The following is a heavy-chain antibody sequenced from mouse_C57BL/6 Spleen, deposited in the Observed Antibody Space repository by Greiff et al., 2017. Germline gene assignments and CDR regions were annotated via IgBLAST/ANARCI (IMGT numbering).Heavy chain of an antibody. D-gene: IGHD2-4*01. V-gene: IGHV2-9-1*01. CDR1: GFSLTSYA. CDR3: ARNYDYGLYAMDY. J-gene: IGHJ4*01. CDR2: IWTGGGT. Sequence: VQRVESGPGLVAPSQSLSITCTVSGFSLTSYAISWVRQPPGKGLEWLGVIWTGGGTNYNSALKSRLSISKDNSKSQVFLKMNSLQTDDTARYYCARNYDYGLYAMDYWGQGTSVTVSS.